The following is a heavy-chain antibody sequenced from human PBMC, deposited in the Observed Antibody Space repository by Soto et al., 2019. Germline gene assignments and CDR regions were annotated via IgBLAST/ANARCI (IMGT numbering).Heavy chain of an antibody. J-gene: IGHJ6*02. CDR2: ISRVGTTT. Sequence: QVQLVESGGGLVKPGGSLRLSCEASGFTISDYYMSWIRQAPGQGLDWVSYISRVGTTTYYADSVKGRFSISMDNAKNSLYLQMNSLRAEDTAVYFCAKDQEGSGSHWLGYNYYGMDVWGQGTTFNVSS. V-gene: IGHV3-11*01. D-gene: IGHD3-10*01. CDR1: GFTISDYY. CDR3: AKDQEGSGSHWLGYNYYGMDV.